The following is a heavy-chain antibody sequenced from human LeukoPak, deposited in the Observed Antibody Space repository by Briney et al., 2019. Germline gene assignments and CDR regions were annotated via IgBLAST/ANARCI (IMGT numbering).Heavy chain of an antibody. J-gene: IGHJ5*02. CDR1: GFTFSSYT. CDR3: ARVTMYYDILTGYYNPNWFDP. V-gene: IGHV3-21*01. CDR2: ISASSSYI. Sequence: GGSLRLSCAASGFTFSSYTMNWVRQAPGKGLEWVSSISASSSYIYYADSVKGRFTISRDNAKNSLYLQMNSLRAEDTAVYYCARVTMYYDILTGYYNPNWFDPWGQGTLVTVSS. D-gene: IGHD3-9*01.